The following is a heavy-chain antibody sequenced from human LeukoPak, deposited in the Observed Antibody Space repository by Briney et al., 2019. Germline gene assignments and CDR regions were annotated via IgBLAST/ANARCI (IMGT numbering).Heavy chain of an antibody. Sequence: SETLSLTCAVYGGSFSGYYWSWIRQPPGKGLEWIGEINHSGSTNYNPSLKSRVTISVDTSKDQFSLKLSSVTAADTAVYYCEVHYYDSSGYYYSDAFDIWGQGTMVTVSS. CDR1: GGSFSGYY. V-gene: IGHV4-34*01. D-gene: IGHD3-22*01. J-gene: IGHJ3*02. CDR2: INHSGST. CDR3: EVHYYDSSGYYYSDAFDI.